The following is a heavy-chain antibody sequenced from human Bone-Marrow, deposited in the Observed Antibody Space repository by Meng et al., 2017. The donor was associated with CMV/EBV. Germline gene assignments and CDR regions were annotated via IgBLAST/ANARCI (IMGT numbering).Heavy chain of an antibody. CDR2: IYYSGST. J-gene: IGHJ5*02. CDR3: ARSIASAGHWFDP. V-gene: IGHV4-39*07. Sequence: SETLSFTCTVSGGSISSSSYYWGWIRQPPGKGLEWNGSIYYSGSTYYNPSLKSRVTISVDTSKNQFSLELSSVAAADTAVYYCARSIASAGHWFDPWGQRTLVTVSS. CDR1: GGSISSSSYY. D-gene: IGHD6-13*01.